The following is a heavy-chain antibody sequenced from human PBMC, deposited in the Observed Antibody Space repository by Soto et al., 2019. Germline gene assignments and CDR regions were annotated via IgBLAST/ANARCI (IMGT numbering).Heavy chain of an antibody. CDR2: ISYGESNT. CDR3: ARDREVTMRSFDY. CDR1: GFTFSNYA. V-gene: IGHV3-30-3*01. J-gene: IGHJ4*02. D-gene: IGHD3-22*01. Sequence: QVQMVESGGGVVQPGRSLRLSCAVSGFTFSNYAMHWVRQAPGKGLEWVAVISYGESNTYFADSVKGRFTISSDKSKNTVYLEMHSLRVEVTAVYYCARDREVTMRSFDYWGQGTLVTVSS.